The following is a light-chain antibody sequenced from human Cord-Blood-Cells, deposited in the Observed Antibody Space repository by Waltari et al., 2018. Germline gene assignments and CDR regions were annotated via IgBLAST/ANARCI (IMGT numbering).Light chain of an antibody. CDR3: SSYTSSSTVV. CDR2: YVS. V-gene: IGLV2-14*01. J-gene: IGLJ2*01. CDR1: SSDVGGYNY. Sequence: QSALTQPASVSGSPGQSITISCTGTSSDVGGYNYVSWYQQHPGKAPKLMIYYVSNPPSGFLNLFSGAKSGNTASLTSSRLQAEDEADYYCSSYTSSSTVVFVGGTKLTVL.